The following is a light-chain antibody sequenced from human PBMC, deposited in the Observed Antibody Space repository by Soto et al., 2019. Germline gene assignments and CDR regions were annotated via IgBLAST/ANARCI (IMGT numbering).Light chain of an antibody. CDR2: DVN. V-gene: IGLV2-14*03. J-gene: IGLJ1*01. CDR1: SSDIGAFTF. CDR3: SSYTSSSTHV. Sequence: QSALTQPASVSGSPGQSITISCTGTSSDIGAFTFVSWYQQQPGKVPKLMIFDVNRQPSGVSDRLSGSKSGNTASLTISGHQAEDEVDYYCSSYTSSSTHVFGSGTKVTVL.